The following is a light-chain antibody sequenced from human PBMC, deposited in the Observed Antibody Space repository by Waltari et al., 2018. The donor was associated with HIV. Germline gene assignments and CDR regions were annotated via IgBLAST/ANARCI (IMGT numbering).Light chain of an antibody. CDR2: RNN. CDR1: SSNIGSNY. CDR3: AAWDASLRGV. Sequence: QSVLTQPPSASGTPGQRVTISCSGSSSNIGSNYVYWYQQLPGTAPKLLIYRNNQRPSGVPDRFSGSESGTSASLAISGLRSEDEADYYCAAWDASLRGVFGTGTKVTVL. V-gene: IGLV1-47*01. J-gene: IGLJ1*01.